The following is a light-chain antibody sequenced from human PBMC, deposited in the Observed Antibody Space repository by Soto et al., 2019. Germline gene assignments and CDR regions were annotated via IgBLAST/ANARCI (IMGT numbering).Light chain of an antibody. CDR2: LAS. CDR1: QSISNW. J-gene: IGKJ1*01. V-gene: IGKV1-5*03. CDR3: QQYNTYSPWA. Sequence: DIQMTQSPSTLSASVGDRVTITCRASQSISNWLAWYQQKPGKAPKLLIYLASSLESGVPSRFSGSGSGTEFTLTISNLQPDDFATYYCQQYNTYSPWAFGQGTKVDIK.